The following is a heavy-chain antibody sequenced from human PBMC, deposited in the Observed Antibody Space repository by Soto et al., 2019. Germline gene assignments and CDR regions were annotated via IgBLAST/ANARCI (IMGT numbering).Heavy chain of an antibody. Sequence: QVQLVESGGGVVQPGRSLRLSCAASGFTFSSYGMHWVRQAPGKGLEWVAVIWYDGSNKYYADSVKGRFTISRDNSKNTLYLQMNSLRAEDTAVYYCARDLPGAGTYYYGMDVWGQGTTVTVSS. D-gene: IGHD6-19*01. CDR2: IWYDGSNK. CDR3: ARDLPGAGTYYYGMDV. J-gene: IGHJ6*02. CDR1: GFTFSSYG. V-gene: IGHV3-33*01.